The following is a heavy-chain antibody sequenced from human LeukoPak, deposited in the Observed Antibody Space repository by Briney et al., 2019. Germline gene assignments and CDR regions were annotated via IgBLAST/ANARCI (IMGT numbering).Heavy chain of an antibody. CDR3: ARMERYYYYGMDV. J-gene: IGHJ6*04. V-gene: IGHV4-34*01. D-gene: IGHD3-3*01. CDR1: GGSFSGYY. Sequence: SSEILSLTCAVYGGSFSGYYWSWIRQPPGKGLEWIGEINHSGSTNYNPSLKSRVTISVDTSKNQFSLKLSSVTAADTAVYYCARMERYYYYGMDVWGKGTTVTVSS. CDR2: INHSGST.